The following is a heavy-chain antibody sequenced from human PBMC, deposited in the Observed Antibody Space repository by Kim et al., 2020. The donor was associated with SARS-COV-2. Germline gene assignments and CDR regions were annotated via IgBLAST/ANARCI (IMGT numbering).Heavy chain of an antibody. CDR1: GFTFSSYA. J-gene: IGHJ4*02. Sequence: GGSLRLSCAASGFTFSSYAMSWVRQAPGKGLEWVSAISGSGGSTYYADSVKGRFTISRDNSKNTLYLQMNSLRAEDTAVYYCAKDGDSSGYYTYFDYWGQGTLVTVSS. D-gene: IGHD3-22*01. CDR2: ISGSGGST. V-gene: IGHV3-23*01. CDR3: AKDGDSSGYYTYFDY.